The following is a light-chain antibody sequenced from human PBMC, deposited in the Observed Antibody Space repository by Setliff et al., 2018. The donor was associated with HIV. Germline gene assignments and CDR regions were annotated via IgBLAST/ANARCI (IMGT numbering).Light chain of an antibody. CDR2: DVR. J-gene: IGLJ1*01. CDR1: SSDVGGYNF. V-gene: IGLV2-14*03. Sequence: QSVLTQPASLSASPGQSITISCTGTSSDVGGYNFVSWYQQHPGKAPNLIIYDVRNRPSGISSRFSGSKSGSTASLTISGLQAEDEADYYCSSYARGSTYVFGTGTKVTVL. CDR3: SSYARGSTYV.